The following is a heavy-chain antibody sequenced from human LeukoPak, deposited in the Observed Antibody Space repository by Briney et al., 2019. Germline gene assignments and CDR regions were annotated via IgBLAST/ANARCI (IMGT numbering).Heavy chain of an antibody. J-gene: IGHJ5*02. Sequence: PSETLSLTCTVSSDSISSSYWSWIRQPPGKGLEWIGSIYYSGSTNYSPSFKSRVTISIDTSKNQFSLKLTSVTAADTAVYYCARHALYGPFDPWGQGTLGTVSS. CDR2: IYYSGST. V-gene: IGHV4-59*08. CDR3: ARHALYGPFDP. D-gene: IGHD2-2*02. CDR1: SDSISSSY.